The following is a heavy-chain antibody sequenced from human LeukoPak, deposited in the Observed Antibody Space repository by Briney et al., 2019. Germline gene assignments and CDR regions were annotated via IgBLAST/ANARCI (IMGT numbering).Heavy chain of an antibody. CDR1: GFTVSSNY. CDR2: IYSGGST. J-gene: IGHJ6*03. Sequence: PGESLRLSCAASGFTVSSNYMSWVRQAPGKGLEWVSVIYSGGSTYYADSVKGRFTISRDNSKNTLYLQMNSLRAEDTAVYYCARRIAAAGPYYYYYMDVWGKGTTVTISS. CDR3: ARRIAAAGPYYYYYMDV. D-gene: IGHD6-13*01. V-gene: IGHV3-66*01.